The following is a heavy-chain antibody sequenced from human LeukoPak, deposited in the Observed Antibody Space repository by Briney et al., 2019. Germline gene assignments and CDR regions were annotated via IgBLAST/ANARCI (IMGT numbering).Heavy chain of an antibody. D-gene: IGHD3-10*01. CDR1: GFTFSSYG. Sequence: LAGGSLRLSCAASGFTFSSYGMHWVRQAPGKGLEWVAFIRYDGSNKYYADSVKGRFTISRDNSKNTLYLQMNSLRAEDTAVYYCEKNGMVRGVMSDFDYWGQGTLVTVSS. V-gene: IGHV3-30*02. CDR3: EKNGMVRGVMSDFDY. J-gene: IGHJ4*02. CDR2: IRYDGSNK.